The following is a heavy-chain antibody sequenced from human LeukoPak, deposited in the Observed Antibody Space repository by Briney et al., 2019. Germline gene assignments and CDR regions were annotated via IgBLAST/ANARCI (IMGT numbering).Heavy chain of an antibody. J-gene: IGHJ3*02. Sequence: PSETLPLTCTVSGGSISSGGYYWSWIRQHPGKGLEWIGYIYYSGSTYYNPSLKSRVTISVDTSKNQFSLKLSSVTAADTAVYYCARERLNYYDSSGAFDIWGQGTMVTVSS. V-gene: IGHV4-31*03. CDR3: ARERLNYYDSSGAFDI. D-gene: IGHD3-22*01. CDR1: GGSISSGGYY. CDR2: IYYSGST.